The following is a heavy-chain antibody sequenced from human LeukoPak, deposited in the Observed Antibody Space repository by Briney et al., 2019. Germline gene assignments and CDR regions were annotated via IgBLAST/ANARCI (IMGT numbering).Heavy chain of an antibody. CDR3: ARDKIMGASLFDY. D-gene: IGHD3-16*01. J-gene: IGHJ4*02. V-gene: IGHV3-7*01. Sequence: PGGSLRLSCAASGFTFSTFWMSWVRQAPGKGLEWVTNIKQDGSETYYVDSVKGRFTVSRDNAKNSLYLQMNSLRIEDTDVYYCARDKIMGASLFDYWGQGSLVSVSS. CDR1: GFTFSTFW. CDR2: IKQDGSET.